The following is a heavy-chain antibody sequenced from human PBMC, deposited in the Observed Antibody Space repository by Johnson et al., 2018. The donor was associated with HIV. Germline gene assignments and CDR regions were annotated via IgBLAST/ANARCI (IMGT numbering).Heavy chain of an antibody. J-gene: IGHJ3*01. CDR3: ARAAGGSPRAGFDR. V-gene: IGHV3-30*02. Sequence: QVQLVESGGGLVQPGGSLRLSCAASGFTFSSYGMHWVRQAPGKGLEWVAFIRYDGSNKYYVDSVKGRFTISRDNSKNTLYLQMNSLRAEDTALYYCARAAGGSPRAGFDRWGQGTMVTVS. CDR2: IRYDGSNK. D-gene: IGHD2-15*01. CDR1: GFTFSSYG.